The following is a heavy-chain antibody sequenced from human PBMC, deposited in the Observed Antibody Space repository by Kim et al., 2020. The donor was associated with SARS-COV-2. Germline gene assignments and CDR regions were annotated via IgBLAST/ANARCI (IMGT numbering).Heavy chain of an antibody. D-gene: IGHD6-25*01. J-gene: IGHJ6*02. CDR2: T. CDR3: ARDRSSATADV. V-gene: IGHV4-31*02. Sequence: TYNTPSLTRRVTISVDTSKNLFSLKLSSVTAADTAVYYCARDRSSATADVWGQGTTVTVSS.